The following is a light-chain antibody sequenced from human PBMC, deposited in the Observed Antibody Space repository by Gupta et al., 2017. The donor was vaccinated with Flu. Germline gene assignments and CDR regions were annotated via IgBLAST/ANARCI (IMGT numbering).Light chain of an antibody. CDR3: QQSDSTPST. J-gene: IGKJ1*01. Sequence: PSSLSASVGDRVTITCRASQSISSYLNWYQQKPGKAPKLLIYAASRLQSGVPSRFSGSGSGTDFTLTISRLQPEDFATYYCQQSDSTPSTFGQGTKVEIK. CDR2: AAS. V-gene: IGKV1-39*01. CDR1: QSISSY.